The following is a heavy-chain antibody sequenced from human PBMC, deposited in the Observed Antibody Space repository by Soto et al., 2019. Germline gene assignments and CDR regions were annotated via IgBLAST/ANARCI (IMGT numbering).Heavy chain of an antibody. CDR2: IIPISGTA. J-gene: IGHJ6*02. V-gene: IGHV1-69*01. Sequence: QVQLVQSGAEVKKPGSSVKVSCKASGGTFSSYAISWVRQAPGQGLEWRGGIIPISGTANYAQKFQGRVTSTADESTSTAYMELSSLRSEDTAVYYCARSQGSSTSLEIYYYYYYGMDVWGQGTTVTVSS. D-gene: IGHD2-2*01. CDR1: GGTFSSYA. CDR3: ARSQGSSTSLEIYYYYYYGMDV.